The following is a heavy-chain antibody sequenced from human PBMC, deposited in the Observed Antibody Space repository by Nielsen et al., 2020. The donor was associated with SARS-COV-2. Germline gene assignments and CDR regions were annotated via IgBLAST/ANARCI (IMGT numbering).Heavy chain of an antibody. V-gene: IGHV1-3*01. D-gene: IGHD5-12*01. CDR2: INAGNGHT. Sequence: ASVKVSCKASGYTFTSYAMHWVRQAPGQKLEWMGWINAGNGHTKYSQKFQGRITITRDTSASTVYMDLSSLRSEDTAVYYCARSGFTNFHYYYGIDVWGQGTAVSVSS. J-gene: IGHJ6*02. CDR1: GYTFTSYA. CDR3: ARSGFTNFHYYYGIDV.